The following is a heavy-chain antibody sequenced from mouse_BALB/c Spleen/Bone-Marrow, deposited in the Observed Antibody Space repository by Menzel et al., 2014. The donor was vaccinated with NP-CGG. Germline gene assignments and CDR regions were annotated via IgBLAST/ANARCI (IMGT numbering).Heavy chain of an antibody. CDR1: GFNIKDTY. Sequence: EVKLVESGAELVKPGASVKLSCTASGFNIKDTYMHWVKQRPEQGLEWIGRIDPANGNTKYDPKFQGKATITADTPSNTAYLQLSSLTSEDTAVYYCARWEYYAMDYWGQGTSVTVSS. J-gene: IGHJ4*01. V-gene: IGHV14-3*02. D-gene: IGHD4-1*01. CDR3: ARWEYYAMDY. CDR2: IDPANGNT.